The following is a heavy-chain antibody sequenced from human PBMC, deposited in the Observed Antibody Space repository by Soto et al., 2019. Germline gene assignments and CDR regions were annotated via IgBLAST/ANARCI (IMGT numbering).Heavy chain of an antibody. J-gene: IGHJ4*02. CDR3: ALPSMAVVPEY. D-gene: IGHD3-22*01. CDR1: GDSISSYY. V-gene: IGHV4-59*01. CDR2: RYYGRRA. Sequence: QVQLQESGPGLVKPSETLSLTCAVSGDSISSYYCMWIRQPPGKGLESIGYRYYGRRANYNPSLTRRAALAVDTSTNQCPLTPSSITAADTAVYYSALPSMAVVPEYWGQGTLVTVYS.